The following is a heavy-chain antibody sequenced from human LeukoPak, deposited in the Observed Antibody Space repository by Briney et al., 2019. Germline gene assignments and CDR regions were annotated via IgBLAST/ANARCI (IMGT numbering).Heavy chain of an antibody. D-gene: IGHD2-2*01. J-gene: IGHJ5*02. CDR2: ISAYNGNT. CDR3: ARNLAGYQLLKSEEPQYDP. Sequence: GASVKVSCKASGYTFTSYGISWVRQAPGQGLEWMGWISAYNGNTNYAQKLQGRVTMTTDTSTSTAYMELSSLRSEDTAVYYCARNLAGYQLLKSEEPQYDPWGQGTLVTVSS. CDR1: GYTFTSYG. V-gene: IGHV1-18*01.